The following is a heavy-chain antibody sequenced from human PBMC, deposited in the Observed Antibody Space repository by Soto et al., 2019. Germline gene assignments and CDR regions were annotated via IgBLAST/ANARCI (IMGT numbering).Heavy chain of an antibody. V-gene: IGHV1-2*02. CDR3: ARDIVVVVAATPRLYYYGMDV. Sequence: ASVKVSCKASGYTFTGYYMHWVRQAPGQGLEWMGWINPNSGGTNYAQKFQGRVTVTRDTSISTAYMELSRLRSDDTAVYYCARDIVVVVAATPRLYYYGMDVWGQGTTVTVSS. J-gene: IGHJ6*02. D-gene: IGHD2-15*01. CDR2: INPNSGGT. CDR1: GYTFTGYY.